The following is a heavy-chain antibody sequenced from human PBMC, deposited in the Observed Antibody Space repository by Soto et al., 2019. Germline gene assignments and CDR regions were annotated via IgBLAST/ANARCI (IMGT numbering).Heavy chain of an antibody. CDR3: ARGPNSDC. Sequence: ERLVQSGGGLVQPGGSLRLSCAASGFSVGGNSMSWVRQAPGKGLELVSLIYSGGNPFYADSMKGRFTLSRDNSNNLLYLQMDSLRAEDTAVYYCARGPNSDCWGQGTLVIVSS. V-gene: IGHV3-53*01. CDR1: GFSVGGNS. J-gene: IGHJ4*02. D-gene: IGHD2-21*01. CDR2: IYSGGNP.